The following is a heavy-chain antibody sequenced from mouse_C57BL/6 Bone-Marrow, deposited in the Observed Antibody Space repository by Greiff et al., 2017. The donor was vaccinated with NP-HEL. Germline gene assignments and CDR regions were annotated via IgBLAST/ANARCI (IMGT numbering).Heavy chain of an antibody. D-gene: IGHD4-1*01. CDR1: GFTFSDFY. J-gene: IGHJ2*01. CDR2: SRNKANDYTT. V-gene: IGHV7-1*01. Sequence: EVNLVESGGGLVQSGRSLRLSCATSGFTFSDFYMEWVRQAPGKGLEWIAASRNKANDYTTEYSASVKGRFIVSRDTSQSILYLQMNALRAEDTAIYYCARDAPNWDYFDYWGQGTTLTVSS. CDR3: ARDAPNWDYFDY.